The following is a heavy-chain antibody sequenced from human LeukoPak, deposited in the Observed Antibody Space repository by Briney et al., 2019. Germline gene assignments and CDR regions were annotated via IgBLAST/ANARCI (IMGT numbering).Heavy chain of an antibody. CDR3: ARGMEPYYYMDV. D-gene: IGHD1-26*01. V-gene: IGHV1-2*02. J-gene: IGHJ6*03. CDR1: GGTFSSYA. Sequence: ASVKVSCKASGGTFSSYAISWVRQAPGQGLEWMGWINPNSGGTNYAQKFQGRVTMTRDTSISTAYMELSRLRSDDTAVYYCARGMEPYYYMDVWGKGTTVTVSS. CDR2: INPNSGGT.